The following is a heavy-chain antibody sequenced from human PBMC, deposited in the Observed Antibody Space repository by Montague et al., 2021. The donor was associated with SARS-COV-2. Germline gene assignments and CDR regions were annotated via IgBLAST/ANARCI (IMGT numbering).Heavy chain of an antibody. CDR2: IYSTVIT. CDR1: GGSISSASYY. Sequence: TLSLTCTVSGGSISSASYYWRWIRQPAGKGLEWIGHIYSTVITNYNPSLKSRVTISVDLSKNQFSLKMTSVTAADTAVYYCARDPHDYGWFDPWGQGTLVTVSS. CDR3: ARDPHDYGWFDP. D-gene: IGHD4-17*01. J-gene: IGHJ5*02. V-gene: IGHV4-61*09.